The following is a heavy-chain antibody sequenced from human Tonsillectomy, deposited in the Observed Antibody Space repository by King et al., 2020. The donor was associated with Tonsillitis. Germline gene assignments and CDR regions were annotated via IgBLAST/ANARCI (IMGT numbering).Heavy chain of an antibody. CDR3: AREANIAVAGTYYYYGMDV. D-gene: IGHD6-19*01. CDR1: GDSVSSNSAA. Sequence: VQLQQSGPGLVKPSQTLSLTCAISGDSVSSNSAAWNWIRQSPSRGLEWLGRTYYRSKWYNDYAVSVKSRITINTDTSKNQFSLQLNSVTPEDTAVYYGAREANIAVAGTYYYYGMDVWGQGTTVTVSS. J-gene: IGHJ6*02. CDR2: TYYRSKWYN. V-gene: IGHV6-1*01.